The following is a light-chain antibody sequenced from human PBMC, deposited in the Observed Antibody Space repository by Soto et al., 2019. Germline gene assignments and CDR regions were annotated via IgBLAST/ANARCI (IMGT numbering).Light chain of an antibody. V-gene: IGKV3-20*01. Sequence: IVVTHSPCTLSLSPGERARLSCRASQSVSSSYLAWYQQKPGQAPRLLIYGASSRATGIPDRFSGSGSGTDFTLTISRLEPEDFAVYYCQQYGSSPETFGQGTKVDIK. CDR3: QQYGSSPET. J-gene: IGKJ2*01. CDR2: GAS. CDR1: QSVSSSY.